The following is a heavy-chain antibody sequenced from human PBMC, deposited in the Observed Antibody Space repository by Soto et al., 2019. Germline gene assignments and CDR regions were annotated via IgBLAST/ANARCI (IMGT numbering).Heavy chain of an antibody. V-gene: IGHV3-43*01. CDR2: ISGDGRNT. J-gene: IGHJ1*01. CDR3: AKEMGTMFFQD. Sequence: GGSLRLSCAASGFTFAGYTMHWVRQVPGKGLEWVSLISGDGRNTYYADSVKGRFTISRDNRKNSLYLQMNSLTTEDTAFYYCAKEMGTMFFQDWGQGTLVTVSS. D-gene: IGHD3-10*02. CDR1: GFTFAGYT.